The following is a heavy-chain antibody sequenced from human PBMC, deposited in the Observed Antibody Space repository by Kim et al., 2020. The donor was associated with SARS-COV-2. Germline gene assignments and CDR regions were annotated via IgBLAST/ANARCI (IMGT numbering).Heavy chain of an antibody. Sequence: GGSLRLSCAASGFTFSSYSMTWVRQAPGKGLEWVSSIRSSSDYIYYADSVKGRFTISRDNAKNSLYLQMNSLRAEDTAVYYCARDLVRRAGVDVWGQGTTVTVSS. D-gene: IGHD6-13*01. CDR2: IRSSSDYI. CDR3: ARDLVRRAGVDV. V-gene: IGHV3-21*01. CDR1: GFTFSSYS. J-gene: IGHJ6*02.